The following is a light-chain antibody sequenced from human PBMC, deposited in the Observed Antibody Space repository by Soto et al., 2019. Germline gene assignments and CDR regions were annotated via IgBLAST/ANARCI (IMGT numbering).Light chain of an antibody. CDR1: QTVRNNY. V-gene: IGKV3D-20*02. J-gene: IGKJ2*01. CDR3: QQRSNWYT. CDR2: DAS. Sequence: EIVMTQSPATLSVSPGERAILSCRASQTVRNNYLAWYQQKPGQAPRLLIYDASSRAIGIPARFSGSGSGTDFTLTISSLEPEDFGVYYCQQRSNWYTFGPGTKVDIK.